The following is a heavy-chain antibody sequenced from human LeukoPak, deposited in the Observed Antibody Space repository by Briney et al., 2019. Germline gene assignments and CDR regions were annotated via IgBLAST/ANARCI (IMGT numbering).Heavy chain of an antibody. CDR2: IYSGGST. CDR3: ARVRGDYPYYFDY. Sequence: PGGSLRLSCAASGFTVSSNYMSWVRQAPGKGLEWVSVIYSGGSTYYADSVRGRFTISRDNSKNTLYLQMNSLRAEDTAVYYCARVRGDYPYYFDYWGQGPLVTVSS. V-gene: IGHV3-53*01. CDR1: GFTVSSNY. J-gene: IGHJ4*02. D-gene: IGHD4-17*01.